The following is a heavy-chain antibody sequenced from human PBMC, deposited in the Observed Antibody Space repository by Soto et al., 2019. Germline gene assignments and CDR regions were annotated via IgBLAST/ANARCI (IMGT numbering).Heavy chain of an antibody. D-gene: IGHD3-9*01. Sequence: GASVKVSCKASGYTFSRYGISWVRQAPGQGLEWMGWVSADNGNTQYAQKFRGRVTMGADTSTSTAYMELRSLRSVDTAVYYCARDLEGDFDWLLSSSKFDMDVWGQGTTVTVSS. CDR1: GYTFSRYG. CDR2: VSADNGNT. CDR3: ARDLEGDFDWLLSSSKFDMDV. J-gene: IGHJ6*02. V-gene: IGHV1-18*01.